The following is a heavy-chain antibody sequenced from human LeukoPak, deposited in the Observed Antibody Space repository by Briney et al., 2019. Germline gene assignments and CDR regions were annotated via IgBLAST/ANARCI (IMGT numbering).Heavy chain of an antibody. CDR3: VKGIRALTRRDAAGFDY. CDR2: IQQDGSEK. CDR1: GFTFGSYW. D-gene: IGHD5-24*01. Sequence: GGSLRLSCSVSGFTFGSYWMTWVRQAPGKGLEWVANIQQDGSEKYYLDAVKGRFTISRENAKNSLYLQMNSLRAEDTALYYCVKGIRALTRRDAAGFDYWGRGTLVTVSS. V-gene: IGHV3-7*03. J-gene: IGHJ4*02.